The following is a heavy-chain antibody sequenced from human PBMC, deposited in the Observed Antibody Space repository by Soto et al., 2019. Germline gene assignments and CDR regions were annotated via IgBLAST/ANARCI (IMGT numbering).Heavy chain of an antibody. J-gene: IGHJ6*02. Sequence: QLVEAGGGVVPPGASLRLSCAASGFTFSTFGMHWVRQTPGKGLEWVAVISYDGNNKDYADSVKGRFTISRDNFKNTVDLVMNNLKVDDTAVYYCAKDLQADGDYDYYGYGLDVWGQGATVSVSS. V-gene: IGHV3-30*18. D-gene: IGHD4-17*01. CDR3: AKDLQADGDYDYYGYGLDV. CDR1: GFTFSTFG. CDR2: ISYDGNNK.